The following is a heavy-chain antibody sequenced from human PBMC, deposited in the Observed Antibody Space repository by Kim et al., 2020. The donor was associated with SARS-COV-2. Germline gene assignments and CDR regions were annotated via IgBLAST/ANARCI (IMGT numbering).Heavy chain of an antibody. V-gene: IGHV4-34*01. D-gene: IGHD3-10*01. Sequence: SETLSLTCAVYGGSFSGYYWSWIRQPPGKGLEWIGEINHSGSTNYNPSLKSRVTISVDTSKNQFSLKLSSVTAADTAVYYCARWGGFGSNPGYWGQGTLVTVSS. CDR3: ARWGGFGSNPGY. CDR2: INHSGST. CDR1: GGSFSGYY. J-gene: IGHJ4*02.